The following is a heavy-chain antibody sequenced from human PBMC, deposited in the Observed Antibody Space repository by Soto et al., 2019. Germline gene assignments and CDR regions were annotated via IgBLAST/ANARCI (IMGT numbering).Heavy chain of an antibody. J-gene: IGHJ3*02. CDR1: GFTFSSYA. CDR2: ISGSGGST. V-gene: IGHV3-23*01. D-gene: IGHD2-15*01. Sequence: PGGSLRLSCAASGFTFSSYAMSWVRQAPGKGLEWVSAISGSGGSTYYADSVKGRFTISRDNPKNTLYLQMNSLRAEDTAVYYCAKYLGYCSGGSCYEAFDIWGQGTMVTVSS. CDR3: AKYLGYCSGGSCYEAFDI.